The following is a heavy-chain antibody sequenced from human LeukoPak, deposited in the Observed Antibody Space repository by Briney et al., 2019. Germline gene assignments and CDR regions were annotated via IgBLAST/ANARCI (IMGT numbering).Heavy chain of an antibody. CDR3: ARGKRWPQPNYFDY. Sequence: SETLSLTCAVYGGSFSGYYWSWIRQPPGKGLEWIGEISHSGGTNYNPSLKSRVTISVDTSKNQFSLKLSSVTAADTAVYYCARGKRWPQPNYFDYWGQGTLVTVSS. D-gene: IGHD5-24*01. J-gene: IGHJ4*02. V-gene: IGHV4-34*01. CDR2: ISHSGGT. CDR1: GGSFSGYY.